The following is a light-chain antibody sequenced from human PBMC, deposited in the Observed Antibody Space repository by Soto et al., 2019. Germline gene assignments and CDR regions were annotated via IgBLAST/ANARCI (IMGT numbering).Light chain of an antibody. CDR2: EGS. J-gene: IGLJ1*01. CDR1: SSDIGGYNL. Sequence: QSVLTQPPSASGSPGQSVTISCTGTSSDIGGYNLVSWYQQHPGKAPKLMIYEGSKRPSGVSNRFSGSKSGNTASLTISGLQAEDEADYYCSSYASSTTPYVFGTGTKVTVL. V-gene: IGLV2-14*02. CDR3: SSYASSTTPYV.